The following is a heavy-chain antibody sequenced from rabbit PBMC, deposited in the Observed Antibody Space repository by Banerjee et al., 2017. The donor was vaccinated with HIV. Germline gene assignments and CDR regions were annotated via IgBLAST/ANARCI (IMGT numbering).Heavy chain of an antibody. CDR1: GFSFSSSYW. CDR3: ARSVAGADWSYAL. J-gene: IGHJ3*01. V-gene: IGHV1S40*01. D-gene: IGHD8-1*01. CDR2: IYTGDGNT. Sequence: QSLEESGGDLVKPGASLTLTCTASGFSFSSSYWICWVRQAPGKGLEWIACIYTGDGNTHHASWAKGRFTISKTSSTTVTLQMTSLTAADTATYFCARSVAGADWSYALWGQGTLVTVS.